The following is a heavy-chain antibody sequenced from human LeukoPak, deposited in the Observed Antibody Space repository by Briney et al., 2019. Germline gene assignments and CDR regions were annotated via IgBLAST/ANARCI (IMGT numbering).Heavy chain of an antibody. V-gene: IGHV5-51*01. CDR2: IHPRDSDT. Sequence: GESLEISCKASGYSFTSYWIGWVRQMPGKGLEWMGIIHPRDSDTRYSPSFQGQVTISADKSISTAYLQWSSLKASDTAMYYCAKYNDDSKGSFAIWGQGTMVTVS. D-gene: IGHD3-22*01. J-gene: IGHJ3*02. CDR1: GYSFTSYW. CDR3: AKYNDDSKGSFAI.